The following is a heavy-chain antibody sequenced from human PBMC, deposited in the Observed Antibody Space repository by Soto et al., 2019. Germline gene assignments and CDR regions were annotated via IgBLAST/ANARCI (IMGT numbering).Heavy chain of an antibody. CDR1: GGSISSYY. CDR3: ARQGVRGVINWFDP. J-gene: IGHJ5*02. D-gene: IGHD3-10*01. Sequence: SETLSLTCTVSGGSISSYYWSWIRQPPGKGLEWIGYIYYSGSTNYNPSLKSRVTISVDTSKNQFSLKLSSVTAADTAVYYCARQGVRGVINWFDPWGQGTLVTVSS. CDR2: IYYSGST. V-gene: IGHV4-59*08.